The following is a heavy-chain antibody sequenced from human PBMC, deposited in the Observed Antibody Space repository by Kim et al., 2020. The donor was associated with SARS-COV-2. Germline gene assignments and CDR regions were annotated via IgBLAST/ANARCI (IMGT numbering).Heavy chain of an antibody. CDR3: TTAPRYSVAGTYEYFQH. CDR1: GFTFSNAW. Sequence: GGSLRLSCAASGFTFSNAWMSWVRQAPGKGLEWVGRIKSKTDGGTTDYAAPVKGRFTISRDDSKNTLYLQMNSLKTEDTAVYYCTTAPRYSVAGTYEYFQHWGQGTLVTVSS. CDR2: IKSKTDGGTT. V-gene: IGHV3-15*01. D-gene: IGHD6-19*01. J-gene: IGHJ1*01.